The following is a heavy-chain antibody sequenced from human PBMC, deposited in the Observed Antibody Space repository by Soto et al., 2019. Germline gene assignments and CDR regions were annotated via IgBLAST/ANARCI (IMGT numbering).Heavy chain of an antibody. D-gene: IGHD3-3*01. CDR3: ATRITVFGLLIPPFDP. Sequence: SETLSLTCAVYGGSFSTYYWTWIRQPPGKGLEWIGEINHTGGTHYNPSLKSRVTMSVDTSKNQFSLRLSSVTAADTAIYYCATRITVFGLLIPPFDPWGQGTQVTVSS. CDR2: INHTGGT. V-gene: IGHV4-34*01. J-gene: IGHJ5*02. CDR1: GGSFSTYY.